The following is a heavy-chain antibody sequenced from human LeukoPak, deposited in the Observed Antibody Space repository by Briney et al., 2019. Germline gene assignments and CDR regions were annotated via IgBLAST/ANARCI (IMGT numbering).Heavy chain of an antibody. CDR1: GYTFTSCY. J-gene: IGHJ4*02. V-gene: IGHV1-46*01. CDR3: ARDEGCSSTSCLFDY. CDR2: INPSGGST. D-gene: IGHD2-2*01. Sequence: ASVKVSFKASGYTFTSCYMHWVRQAPGQGLEWMGIINPSGGSTNYAQKFQGRATMTRDMSTSTVYMELSSLRSEDTAVYYCARDEGCSSTSCLFDYWGEGTLVTVSS.